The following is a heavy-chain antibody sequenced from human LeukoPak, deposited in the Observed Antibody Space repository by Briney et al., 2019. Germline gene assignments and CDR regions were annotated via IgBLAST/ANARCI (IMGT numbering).Heavy chain of an antibody. CDR2: IYYSGST. D-gene: IGHD3/OR15-3a*01. V-gene: IGHV4-39*07. CDR3: ARSRDWVTFFDY. Sequence: SETLSLTCTVSGGSISSSSYYWGWMRQPPGKGLEWIGSIYYSGSTYYNPSLKSRVTISVDTSKNQFSLKLSSVTAADTAVYYCARSRDWVTFFDYWGQGTLVTVSS. J-gene: IGHJ4*02. CDR1: GGSISSSSYY.